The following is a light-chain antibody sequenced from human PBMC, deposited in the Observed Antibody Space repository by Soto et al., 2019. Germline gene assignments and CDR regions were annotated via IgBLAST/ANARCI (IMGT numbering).Light chain of an antibody. J-gene: IGKJ2*01. V-gene: IGKV3-15*01. Sequence: EIVMTQSPATLSVSPGDRATLSCRAGQPLNNNVAWYQHKPGQAPRLLIYGASTRATGISARFSGSGSGTEFTLTISSLQSEDFAVYYCQYRSSWPPYTFGQGTNLEIK. CDR3: QYRSSWPPYT. CDR1: QPLNNN. CDR2: GAS.